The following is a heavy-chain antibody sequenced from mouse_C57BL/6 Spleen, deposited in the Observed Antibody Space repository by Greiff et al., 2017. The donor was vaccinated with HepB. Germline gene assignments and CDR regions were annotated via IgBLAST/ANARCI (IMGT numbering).Heavy chain of an antibody. Sequence: QVTLKECGPELVKPGASVKISCKASGYAFSSSWMNWVKQRPGKGLEWIGRIYPGDGDTNYNGKFKGKATLTADKSSSTAYMQLSSLTSEDSAVYFCARDGSSHDWYFDVWGTGTTVTVSS. J-gene: IGHJ1*03. V-gene: IGHV1-82*01. D-gene: IGHD1-1*01. CDR3: ARDGSSHDWYFDV. CDR1: GYAFSSSW. CDR2: IYPGDGDT.